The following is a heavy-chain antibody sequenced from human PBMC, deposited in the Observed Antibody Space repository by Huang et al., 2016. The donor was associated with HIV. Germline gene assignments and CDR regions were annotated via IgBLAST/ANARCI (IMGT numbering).Heavy chain of an antibody. CDR3: TTDQGNNWDNWFDP. V-gene: IGHV3-15*01. CDR2: IKSKTDGGTS. J-gene: IGHJ5*02. Sequence: QLVESGGGLVKPGGSLRLSCAASGFTFSNAWMSWVRQAPGKGLEWIGRIKSKTDGGTSDYAAPVKGRFTISRDDSKNTLFLQMTSLKTEDAGVYYCTTDQGNNWDNWFDPWGQGTLVTVSS. CDR1: GFTFSNAW. D-gene: IGHD1-1*01.